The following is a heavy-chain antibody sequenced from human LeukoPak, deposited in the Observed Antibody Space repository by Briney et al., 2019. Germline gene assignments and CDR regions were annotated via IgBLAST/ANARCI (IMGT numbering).Heavy chain of an antibody. J-gene: IGHJ4*02. CDR1: GFTFSTYN. D-gene: IGHD6-13*01. V-gene: IGHV3-21*01. CDR3: APGYRYYFDC. Sequence: GGSLRLSCTASGFTFSTYNMNWVRQAPGKGLEWVSSISTSSNYIYYADSVKGRFAISRDNAKNSLYLQMNSLRAEDTAVYYCAPGYRYYFDCWGQGTLVTVSS. CDR2: ISTSSNYI.